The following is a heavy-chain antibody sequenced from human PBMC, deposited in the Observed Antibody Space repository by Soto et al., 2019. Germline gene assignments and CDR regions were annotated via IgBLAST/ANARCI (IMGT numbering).Heavy chain of an antibody. CDR1: GGPINTYY. CDR3: ARRQQLAGGYVDY. CDR2: IHHSGST. V-gene: IGHV4-59*01. D-gene: IGHD3-22*01. J-gene: IGHJ4*02. Sequence: SETLSLTCAVSGGPINTYYWSWVRQPPGKGLEWIGNIHHSGSTNYNPSLNSRVTISIDTSKNKLSLWLNSVTAADTAVYYCARRQQLAGGYVDYWGQGTLVTVSS.